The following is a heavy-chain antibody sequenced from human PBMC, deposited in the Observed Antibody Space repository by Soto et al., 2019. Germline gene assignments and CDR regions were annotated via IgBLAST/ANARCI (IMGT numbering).Heavy chain of an antibody. Sequence: SETLSLTCTVSGGSISSYYLSWIRQPPGKGLEWIGYIYYSGSTNYNPSLKSRVTISVDTSKNQFSLKLRSVTAADTAVYYCARRWGRSFDYWGQGTLVTVSS. CDR1: GGSISSYY. D-gene: IGHD2-15*01. J-gene: IGHJ4*02. V-gene: IGHV4-59*08. CDR2: IYYSGST. CDR3: ARRWGRSFDY.